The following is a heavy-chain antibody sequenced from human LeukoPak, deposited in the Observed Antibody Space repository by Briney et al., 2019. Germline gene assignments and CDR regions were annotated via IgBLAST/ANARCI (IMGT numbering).Heavy chain of an antibody. CDR2: ISFDGYNK. CDR3: AKSGSAGLPTAGVLGYCGMDV. CDR1: GFTFSSFG. J-gene: IGHJ6*02. Sequence: GGSLRLSCVASGFTFSSFGMHWVRQAPGKGLEWLAVISFDGYNKYYADSVKGRFTISRDNSKNTLYMQMNSLRAEDTAVYYCAKSGSAGLPTAGVLGYCGMDVWGQGTTVTVSS. V-gene: IGHV3-30*18. D-gene: IGHD3-10*01.